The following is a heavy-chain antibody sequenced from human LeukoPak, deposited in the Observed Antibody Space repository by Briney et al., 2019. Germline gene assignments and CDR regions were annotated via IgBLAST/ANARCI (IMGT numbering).Heavy chain of an antibody. CDR1: GGTFSSYA. J-gene: IGHJ1*01. V-gene: IGHV1-69*01. D-gene: IGHD3-10*01. Sequence: VASVKVSCKASGGTFSSYAISWVRQAPGQGLEWMGGIIPIFGTANYAQKFQGRVTITADESTSTAYMELSSLRSEDTALYYCARDLGVTQTLGAEYFQHWGQGTLVTVSS. CDR3: ARDLGVTQTLGAEYFQH. CDR2: IIPIFGTA.